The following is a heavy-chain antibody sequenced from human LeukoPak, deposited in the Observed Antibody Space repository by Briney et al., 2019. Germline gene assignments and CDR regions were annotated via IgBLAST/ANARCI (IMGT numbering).Heavy chain of an antibody. D-gene: IGHD3-10*01. J-gene: IGHJ4*02. CDR1: GGSISSYY. V-gene: IGHV4-59*12. CDR2: IYYSGST. CDR3: ARTLWFGELDLVYYFDY. Sequence: SETLSLTCTVSGGSISSYYWSWIRQPPGKGLEWIGYIYYSGSTNYNPSLKSRVTISVDTSKNQFSLKLSSVTAADTAVYYCARTLWFGELDLVYYFDYWGQGTLVTVSS.